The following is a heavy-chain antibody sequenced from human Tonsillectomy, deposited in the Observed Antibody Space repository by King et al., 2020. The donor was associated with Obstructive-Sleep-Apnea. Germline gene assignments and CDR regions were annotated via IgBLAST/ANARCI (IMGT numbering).Heavy chain of an antibody. D-gene: IGHD2-2*01. CDR3: ARVLGYCSSTTGGGVDY. V-gene: IGHV1-8*02. J-gene: IGHJ4*02. Sequence: QLVQSGAEVKRPGASVKVSCKASGYTFTSHDINWVRQATGQGLEWMGWMNPNSGSAGFAQKFQGRVTMTRDTSISTAYMERSSLRSEDSAIYYCARVLGYCSSTTGGGVDYWGQGTLVTVSS. CDR1: GYTFTSHD. CDR2: MNPNSGSA.